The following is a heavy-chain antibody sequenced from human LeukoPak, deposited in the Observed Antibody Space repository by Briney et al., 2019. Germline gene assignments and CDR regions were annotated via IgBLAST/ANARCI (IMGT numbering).Heavy chain of an antibody. Sequence: ASVKVSCKVSGHTLTELSMHWVRQAPGKGLEWMGGFDPEDGETIYAQKFQGRVTMTEDTSADTAYMELSSLRSEDTAVYYCAIVLTTVIRGALGAFDIWGQGTMVTVSS. CDR3: AIVLTTVIRGALGAFDI. CDR2: FDPEDGET. V-gene: IGHV1-24*01. CDR1: GHTLTELS. J-gene: IGHJ3*02. D-gene: IGHD4-23*01.